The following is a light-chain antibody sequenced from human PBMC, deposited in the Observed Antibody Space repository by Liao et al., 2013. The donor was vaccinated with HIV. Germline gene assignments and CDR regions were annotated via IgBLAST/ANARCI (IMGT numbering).Light chain of an antibody. CDR2: YDS. CDR1: NIGSKS. J-gene: IGLJ2*01. Sequence: SYVLTQPPSVSVAPGKTARITCGGNNIGSKSVHWYQQKPGQAPVLVIYYDSDRPSGIPERFSGSNSGNTATLTISGTQAMDEADYYCQAWDSFYVVFGGGTKLTVL. CDR3: QAWDSFYVV. V-gene: IGLV3-21*01.